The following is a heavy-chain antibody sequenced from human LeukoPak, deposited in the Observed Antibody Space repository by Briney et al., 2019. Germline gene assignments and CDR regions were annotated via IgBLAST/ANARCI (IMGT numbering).Heavy chain of an antibody. CDR2: ISAYNGNT. CDR3: ARRGIRYFDWAQTPFDY. CDR1: GYTFTSYG. D-gene: IGHD3-9*01. Sequence: GASVKVSCKASGYTFTSYGISWVRQAPGQGLEWMGWISAYNGNTNYAQKLQGRVTMTTDTSTSTAYMELRSLRSDDTAVYYCARRGIRYFDWAQTPFDYWGQGTLVTVSS. V-gene: IGHV1-18*01. J-gene: IGHJ4*02.